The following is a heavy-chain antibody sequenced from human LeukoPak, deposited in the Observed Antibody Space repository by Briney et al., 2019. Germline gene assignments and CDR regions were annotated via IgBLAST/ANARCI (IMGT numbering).Heavy chain of an antibody. CDR2: IIPIFGTA. D-gene: IGHD3-22*01. Sequence: HGASVKVSCKASGGTFSSYAISWVQQAPGQGLEWMGGIIPIFGTANYAQKFQGRVTITADESTSTAYMELSSLRSEDTAVYYCARDGYYDSSGYYEWYYFDYWGQGTLVTVSS. V-gene: IGHV1-69*01. CDR1: GGTFSSYA. CDR3: ARDGYYDSSGYYEWYYFDY. J-gene: IGHJ4*02.